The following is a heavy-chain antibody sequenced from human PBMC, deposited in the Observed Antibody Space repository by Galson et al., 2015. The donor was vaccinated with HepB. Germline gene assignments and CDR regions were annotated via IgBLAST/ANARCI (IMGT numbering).Heavy chain of an antibody. CDR3: ARYSSGWYFYFDS. V-gene: IGHV4-59*01. D-gene: IGHD6-19*01. J-gene: IGHJ4*02. Sequence: SETLSLTCTVSGGSINNYYWGWIRQPPGKGLEWIGYIFYSGTTNYNPSLESRVTMSVDTSKNQFSLSLSSATAADTAVYYCARYSSGWYFYFDSWGQGTLVTVSS. CDR1: GGSINNYY. CDR2: IFYSGTT.